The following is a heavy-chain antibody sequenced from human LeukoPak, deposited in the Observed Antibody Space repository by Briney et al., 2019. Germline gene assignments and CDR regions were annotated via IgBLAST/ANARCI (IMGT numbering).Heavy chain of an antibody. Sequence: ASVKVSCKASGYTFTSYAMHWVRQAPGQRLEWMGWINAGNGNTKYSQKLQGRVTMTTDTSASTAYMELRSLRSDDTAVYYCARAGYDLLTLAPDPANDYWGQGTLVTVSS. CDR1: GYTFTSYA. J-gene: IGHJ4*02. CDR3: ARAGYDLLTLAPDPANDY. D-gene: IGHD3-9*01. V-gene: IGHV1-3*01. CDR2: INAGNGNT.